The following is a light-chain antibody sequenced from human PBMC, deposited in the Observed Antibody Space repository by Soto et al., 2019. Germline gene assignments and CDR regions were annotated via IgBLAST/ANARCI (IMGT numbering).Light chain of an antibody. CDR2: GVT. CDR1: SSDIGAFNY. Sequence: QSALTQPASVSGSPGQSITISCTGSSSDIGAFNYVAWYQQHPGKAPKLIIHGVTNRPSGVSSRFSGSKSDYTASLTISGLQAEDEADYYCSSYTTAYVFGTGTKVTVL. V-gene: IGLV2-14*01. CDR3: SSYTTAYV. J-gene: IGLJ1*01.